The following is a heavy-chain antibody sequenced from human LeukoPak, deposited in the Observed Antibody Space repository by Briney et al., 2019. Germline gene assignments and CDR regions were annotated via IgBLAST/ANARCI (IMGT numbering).Heavy chain of an antibody. Sequence: PGGSLRLSCAASGFTFSSYAMSWVSQAPGKGLDWVSAISGNSVSTHYADSVKGRFTISRDNSKNTLYLQMNSLRAEDTAIYYCAKARIIGTTTPIDYWGQGTLVTVSS. D-gene: IGHD1-20*01. J-gene: IGHJ4*02. V-gene: IGHV3-23*01. CDR2: ISGNSVST. CDR3: AKARIIGTTTPIDY. CDR1: GFTFSSYA.